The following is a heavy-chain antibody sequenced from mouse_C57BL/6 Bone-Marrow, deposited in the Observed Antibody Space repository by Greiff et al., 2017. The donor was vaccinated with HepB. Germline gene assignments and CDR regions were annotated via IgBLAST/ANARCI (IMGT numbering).Heavy chain of an antibody. D-gene: IGHD2-2*01. CDR2: ISSGSSTI. Sequence: EVQVVESGGGLVKPGGSLKLSCAASGFTFSDYGMHWVRQAPEKGLEWVAYISSGSSTIYYADTVKGRFTISRDNAKNTLFLQMTSLRSEDTAMYYCARGRWLHAMDYWGQGTSVTVSS. J-gene: IGHJ4*01. CDR1: GFTFSDYG. CDR3: ARGRWLHAMDY. V-gene: IGHV5-17*01.